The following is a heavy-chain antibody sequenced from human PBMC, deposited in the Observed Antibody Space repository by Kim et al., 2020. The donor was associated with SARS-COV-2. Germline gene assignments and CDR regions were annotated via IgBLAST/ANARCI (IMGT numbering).Heavy chain of an antibody. D-gene: IGHD3-10*01. CDR1: GGSISSSNYY. J-gene: IGHJ4*01. V-gene: IGHV4-39*02. CDR3: ARDGSYGSGTPGFAY. Sequence: SETLSLTCTVSGGSISSSNYYWGWIRQPPGKGLEWIGTIYYTGTTYYNPSLKSRVTISVDTSKNHFSLKMSSVTAADTAVYYCARDGSYGSGTPGFAYWG. CDR2: IYYTGTT.